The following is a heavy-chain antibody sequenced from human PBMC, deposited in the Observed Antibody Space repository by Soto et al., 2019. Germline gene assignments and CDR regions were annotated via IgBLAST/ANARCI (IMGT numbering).Heavy chain of an antibody. V-gene: IGHV4-59*08. Sequence: QVQLQQSGPGLVKPSETLSLTCTVSSGPSRSHNWGWSRQPPGGGLEWIGYIYHTGDTSYNPSLSSRVTISADTSTNHISLTLRSVTAADTAVYYCVRQGIGDLHGLVDVWGQGTRVSVSS. J-gene: IGHJ6*02. CDR3: VRQGIGDLHGLVDV. CDR1: SGPSRSHN. D-gene: IGHD3-10*01. CDR2: IYHTGDT.